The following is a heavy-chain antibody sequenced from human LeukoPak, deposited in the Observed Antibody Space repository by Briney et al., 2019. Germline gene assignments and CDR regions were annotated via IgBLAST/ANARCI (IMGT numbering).Heavy chain of an antibody. J-gene: IGHJ5*02. CDR1: GGSISSYY. Sequence: PSETLSLTCTVSGGSISSYYWSWIRQPPGKGLEWIGYIYYSGSTNYNPSLKSRVTISVDTSKNQFSLKLSPVTAADTAVYYCARVPVPAAIHDNWFDPWGQGTLVTVSS. D-gene: IGHD2-2*01. CDR3: ARVPVPAAIHDNWFDP. CDR2: IYYSGST. V-gene: IGHV4-59*01.